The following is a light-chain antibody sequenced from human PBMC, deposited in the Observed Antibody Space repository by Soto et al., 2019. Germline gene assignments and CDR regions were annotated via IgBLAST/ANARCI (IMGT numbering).Light chain of an antibody. CDR1: SSNIGSNP. Sequence: QSVLTQPPSASGTPGQKVTISCSGSSSNIGSNPVNWYQHLPGTAPKVVIYNNSQRPSEVPDRFSGSKSGTSASLAISGLQSEDEADYYCAAWHDSLNGWVFGGGTKLTVL. V-gene: IGLV1-44*01. CDR2: NNS. CDR3: AAWHDSLNGWV. J-gene: IGLJ3*02.